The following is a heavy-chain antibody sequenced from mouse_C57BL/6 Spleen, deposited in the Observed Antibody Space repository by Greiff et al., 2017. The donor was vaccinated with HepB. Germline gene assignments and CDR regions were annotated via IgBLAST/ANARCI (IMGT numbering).Heavy chain of an antibody. Sequence: EVQGVESGGGLVKPGGSLKLSCAASGFTFSSYAMSWVRQTPEKRLEWVATISDGGSYTYYPDNVKGRFTISRDNAKNNLYLQMSHLKSEDTAMYYCARDGAADYWGQGTSVTVSS. V-gene: IGHV5-4*01. CDR1: GFTFSSYA. CDR2: ISDGGSYT. CDR3: ARDGAADY. D-gene: IGHD3-3*01. J-gene: IGHJ4*01.